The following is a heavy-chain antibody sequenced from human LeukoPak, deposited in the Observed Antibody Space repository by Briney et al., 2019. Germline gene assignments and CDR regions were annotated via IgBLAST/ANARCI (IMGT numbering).Heavy chain of an antibody. D-gene: IGHD5-12*01. V-gene: IGHV4-4*07. CDR1: GGSISSYY. CDR3: RALATTGDFDY. Sequence: SETLSLTCTVSGGSISSYYWSWIRQPAGKGLEGIGRIYTSGRTNYNHSLKSRVTMSVDTSKNQFSLKLSSVTAADTAVYYCRALATTGDFDYWGQGTLVTVSS. CDR2: IYTSGRT. J-gene: IGHJ4*02.